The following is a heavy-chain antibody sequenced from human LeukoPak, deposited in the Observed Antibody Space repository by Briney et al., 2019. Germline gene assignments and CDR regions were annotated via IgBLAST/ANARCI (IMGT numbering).Heavy chain of an antibody. CDR1: GFTFSTYE. V-gene: IGHV3-48*03. D-gene: IGHD2-21*01. CDR2: ISSSGGTI. CDR3: VREVRREGDQFDY. Sequence: PGGSLRLSCAASGFTFSTYEMNWVPQAPGKGLEWVSYISSSGGTIHYSDSVKGRFTISRDNAKNSLYLQMNSLRAEDTAVYYCVREVRREGDQFDYWGQGTLVTVSS. J-gene: IGHJ4*02.